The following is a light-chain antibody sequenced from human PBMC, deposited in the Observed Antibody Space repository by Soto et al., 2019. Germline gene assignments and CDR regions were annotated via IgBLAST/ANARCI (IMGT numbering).Light chain of an antibody. CDR3: TSYTSSTPWV. Sequence: QSALTQPASVSGSPGQSITVSCTGTSSDIGASNYVSWYQQHPGKAPKLIISEVSNRPSGVSNRFSGSKSGSTASLTISGLQAEDESDYYCTSYTSSTPWVFGRGTKLTVL. V-gene: IGLV2-14*01. CDR2: EVS. CDR1: SSDIGASNY. J-gene: IGLJ3*02.